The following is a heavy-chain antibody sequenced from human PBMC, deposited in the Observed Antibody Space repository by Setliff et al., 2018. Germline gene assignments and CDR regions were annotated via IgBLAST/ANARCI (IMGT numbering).Heavy chain of an antibody. CDR2: MNPNTGNT. V-gene: IGHV1-8*01. J-gene: IGHJ4*02. CDR3: ALSLYYYNASGYYPFDY. Sequence: RASVKVSCKASGYSFSNYDINWVRQATGQGLEWMGWMNPNTGNTGYAQKLQGRVSMTRSTSLSTAYMELSSLRSEDTAVYYCALSLYYYNASGYYPFDYWGLGTLVTVSS. CDR1: GYSFSNYD. D-gene: IGHD3-22*01.